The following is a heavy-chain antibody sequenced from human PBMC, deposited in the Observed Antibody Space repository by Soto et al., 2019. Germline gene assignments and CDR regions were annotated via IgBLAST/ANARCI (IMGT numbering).Heavy chain of an antibody. CDR2: INTGHGHT. V-gene: IGHV1-3*04. CDR1: GYTFTAHG. Sequence: ASVKVSCKASGYTFTAHGIHWVRQAPGQRLEWMGWINTGHGHTKYSQKFQGRVTITRDTSARTAYMELNSLRSEDTAVYYCASRGYDFWSGLDPWGQGTLVTASS. J-gene: IGHJ5*02. D-gene: IGHD3-3*01. CDR3: ASRGYDFWSGLDP.